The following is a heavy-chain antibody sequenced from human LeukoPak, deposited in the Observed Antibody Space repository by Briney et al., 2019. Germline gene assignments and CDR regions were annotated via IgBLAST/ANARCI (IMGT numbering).Heavy chain of an antibody. CDR1: GFIVSNNY. CDR3: ARVANYYDSSAYFYMDV. D-gene: IGHD3-22*01. Sequence: GGSLRLSCAASGFIVSNNYINWVRQAPGKGLEWVSIIYSGGSTYYADSVKGRFTISRDNSKNTLYFKMNSLRAEDTAVYYCARVANYYDSSAYFYMDVWGRGTTVTVSS. V-gene: IGHV3-53*01. CDR2: IYSGGST. J-gene: IGHJ6*03.